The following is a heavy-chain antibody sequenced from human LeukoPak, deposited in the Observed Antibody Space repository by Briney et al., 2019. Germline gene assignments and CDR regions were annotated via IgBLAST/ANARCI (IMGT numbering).Heavy chain of an antibody. CDR1: GYTLSELS. J-gene: IGHJ4*02. D-gene: IGHD3-16*01. Sequence: VASVKVSCKISGYTLSELSMHWVRQAPGQGLEWMGGVDPEIGEIIYAQKFQGRVTMTEDTSTDTAYMELSSLRSDDTAVYYCATAWGSSYFDYWGQGTLVTVSS. V-gene: IGHV1-24*01. CDR3: ATAWGSSYFDY. CDR2: VDPEIGEI.